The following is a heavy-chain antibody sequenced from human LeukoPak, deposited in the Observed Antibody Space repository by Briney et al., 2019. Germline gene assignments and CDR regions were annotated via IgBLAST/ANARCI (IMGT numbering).Heavy chain of an antibody. J-gene: IGHJ4*02. V-gene: IGHV4-38-2*01. CDR1: GYSISSGYY. D-gene: IGHD4-17*01. CDR3: ARLSSNGDFAWY. Sequence: SETLSLTCAVSGYSISSGYYWGWIRQPPGKGLEWIGSIYHSGSTYYNPSLKSRVTISVDTSKNQFSLKLSSVTAADTAVYYCARLSSNGDFAWYWGQGTLVTVSS. CDR2: IYHSGST.